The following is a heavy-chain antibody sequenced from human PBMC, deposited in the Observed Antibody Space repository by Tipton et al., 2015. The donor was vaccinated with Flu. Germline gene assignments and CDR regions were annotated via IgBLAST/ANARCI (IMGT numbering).Heavy chain of an antibody. Sequence: TLSLTCTVSGGSTSSSSYYWGWIRQPPGKGLEWIGSIYYSGSTYYNPSLKSRVTISVDTSKNQFSLKLSPVTAADTAVYYCARDEITMITRYGMDVWGQGTTVTVSS. J-gene: IGHJ6*02. CDR1: GGSTSSSSYY. D-gene: IGHD3-22*01. CDR2: IYYSGST. V-gene: IGHV4-39*07. CDR3: ARDEITMITRYGMDV.